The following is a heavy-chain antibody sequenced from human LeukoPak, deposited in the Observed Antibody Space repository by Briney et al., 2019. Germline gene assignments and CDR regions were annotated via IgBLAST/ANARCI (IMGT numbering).Heavy chain of an antibody. CDR1: GFTFISYW. CDR2: IKQDGSEK. V-gene: IGHV3-7*01. CDR3: AREGAAANYYGMDV. Sequence: SGGSLSLSCPAPGFTFISYWMSWVRKAPGKGLEGVANIKQDGSEKYYVDSVKGRFTISRDNAKNSLYLQMNSLRAEDTAVYYCAREGAAANYYGMDVWGQGTTVTVSS. D-gene: IGHD6-13*01. J-gene: IGHJ6*02.